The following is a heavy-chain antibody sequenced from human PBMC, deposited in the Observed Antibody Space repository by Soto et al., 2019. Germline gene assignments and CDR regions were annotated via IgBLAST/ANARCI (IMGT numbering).Heavy chain of an antibody. D-gene: IGHD1-1*01. V-gene: IGHV1-8*01. CDR1: GYTFTSYD. J-gene: IGHJ4*02. Sequence: QVQLVQSGAEVRKPGASVKVSCEASGYTFTSYDIYWVRQATGQGLEWMGWMNPNTGNSGYAQKFQGRLTMTSDTSISTAHMEQSSLRSEDTAVYYCARRAETNGWNGFGADKYYFDFWGQGTLVTVSS. CDR2: MNPNTGNS. CDR3: ARRAETNGWNGFGADKYYFDF.